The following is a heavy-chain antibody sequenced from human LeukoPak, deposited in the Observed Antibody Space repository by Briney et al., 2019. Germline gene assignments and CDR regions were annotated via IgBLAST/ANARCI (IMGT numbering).Heavy chain of an antibody. V-gene: IGHV1-18*01. CDR1: GYTFTSYG. Sequence: ASVKVSCTASGYTFTSYGISWVRQAPGQGLEWMGWISAYNGNTNYAQKLQGRVTMTTDTSTSTAYMELRSLRSDDTAVYYCARDLSELRFLEWLSHDNWFDPWGQGTLVTVSS. CDR3: ARDLSELRFLEWLSHDNWFDP. D-gene: IGHD3-3*01. J-gene: IGHJ5*02. CDR2: ISAYNGNT.